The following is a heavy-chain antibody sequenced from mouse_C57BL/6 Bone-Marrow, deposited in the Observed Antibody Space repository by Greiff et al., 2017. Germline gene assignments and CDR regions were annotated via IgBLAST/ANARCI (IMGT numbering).Heavy chain of an antibody. CDR2: IDPNSGGT. D-gene: IGHD1-1*01. Sequence: QVQLKQPGAELVKPGASVKLSCKASGYTFTSYWMHWVKQRPGRGLEWIGRIDPNSGGTKYNEKFKSKATLTVDKPSSTAYMQLSSLTSEDSAVYYCARPSTVVHYYAMDYWGQGTSVTVSS. CDR3: ARPSTVVHYYAMDY. J-gene: IGHJ4*01. V-gene: IGHV1-72*01. CDR1: GYTFTSYW.